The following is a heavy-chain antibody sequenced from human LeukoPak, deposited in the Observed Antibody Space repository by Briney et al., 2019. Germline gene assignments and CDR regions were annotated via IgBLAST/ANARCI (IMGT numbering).Heavy chain of an antibody. Sequence: GGTLRLSCAASGFIFPTYGMHWVRQAPGKGLEWVACIYPDGNNKDYADSVKGRFIISRDNSKNILLLQMNSLRPEDTAVYYCAKDWSGDYNWSDPWGQGTLVIVSS. D-gene: IGHD3-3*01. V-gene: IGHV3-30*02. CDR2: IYPDGNNK. CDR1: GFIFPTYG. CDR3: AKDWSGDYNWSDP. J-gene: IGHJ5*02.